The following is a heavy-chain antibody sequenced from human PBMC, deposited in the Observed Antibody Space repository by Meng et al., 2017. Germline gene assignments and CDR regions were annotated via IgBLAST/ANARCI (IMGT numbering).Heavy chain of an antibody. CDR2: IIPRSSDA. V-gene: IGHV1-2*02. CDR3: ARDGGNYDFDY. CDR1: VYTAIGGY. J-gene: IGHJ4*02. Sequence: VMLLQFGATVKKPGAAVKLSCKTSVYTAIGGYIHWVRQATGKGLEGMGRIIPRSSDANSAQKFQGRVTLTWDTSINTAYMELSSLRSDDTAIYYCARDGGNYDFDYWGQGTLVTVSS. D-gene: IGHD1-7*01.